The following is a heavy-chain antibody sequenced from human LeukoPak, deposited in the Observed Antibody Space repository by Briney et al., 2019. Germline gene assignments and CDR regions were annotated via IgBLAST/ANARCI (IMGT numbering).Heavy chain of an antibody. V-gene: IGHV3-53*01. J-gene: IGHJ4*01. D-gene: IGHD2-21*01. Sequence: PGGSLRLSCAASAFTVSGNYMSWVRQAPGKGLEWVSAIYSAGNTYYADSVKGRFTISRDNSKNTLYLQTSSLRAEDTAVYYCASSYCGGTLCYDHYWGHGTLVTVSS. CDR3: ASSYCGGTLCYDHY. CDR2: IYSAGNT. CDR1: AFTVSGNY.